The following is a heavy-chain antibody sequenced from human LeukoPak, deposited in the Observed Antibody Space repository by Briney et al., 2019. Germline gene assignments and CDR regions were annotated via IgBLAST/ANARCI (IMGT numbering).Heavy chain of an antibody. V-gene: IGHV1-2*02. J-gene: IGHJ4*02. Sequence: ASVKVSCKASGYTFTGYYMHWVRQAPGQGLEWMAWINPNSGGTNYAQKFQGRVTMTRDTSITTAYLELSSLRSGDTAVYYCAREVDCSSPSCQLDYWGQGTLVTVSS. CDR2: INPNSGGT. CDR1: GYTFTGYY. D-gene: IGHD2-2*01. CDR3: AREVDCSSPSCQLDY.